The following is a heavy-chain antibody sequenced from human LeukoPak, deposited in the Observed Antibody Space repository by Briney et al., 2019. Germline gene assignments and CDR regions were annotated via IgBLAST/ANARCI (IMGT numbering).Heavy chain of an antibody. CDR1: GGSISSSSYY. D-gene: IGHD6-13*01. J-gene: IGHJ6*02. V-gene: IGHV4-39*01. CDR2: IYYSGIT. CDR3: ARLGIAAAGDYYYYYGMDV. Sequence: PETLSLTCTVSGGSISSSSYYWGWVRQPPGKGLEWIGSIYYSGITYYNPSLKSRVTISVDTSTNQFSLKLSSVTAADTAVYYCARLGIAAAGDYYYYYGMDVWGQGTTVTVSS.